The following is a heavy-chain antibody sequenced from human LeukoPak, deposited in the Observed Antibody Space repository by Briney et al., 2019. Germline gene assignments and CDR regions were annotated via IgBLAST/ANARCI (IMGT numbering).Heavy chain of an antibody. D-gene: IGHD4-11*01. CDR1: GGSFSGYY. V-gene: IGHV4-34*01. J-gene: IGHJ4*02. CDR2: INHSGST. Sequence: SETLSLTCAVHGGSFSGYYWSWIRQPPGKGLEWIGEINHSGSTNYNPSLKSRVTISVDTSKNQFSLKLSSVTAADTAVYYCARSTDYSSDLPFDYWGQGTLVTVSS. CDR3: ARSTDYSSDLPFDY.